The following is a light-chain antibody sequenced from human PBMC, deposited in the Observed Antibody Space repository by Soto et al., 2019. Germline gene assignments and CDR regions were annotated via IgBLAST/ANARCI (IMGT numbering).Light chain of an antibody. V-gene: IGKV3-20*01. CDR3: QQYCSSPPRYT. CDR1: QSVSSSY. CDR2: GAS. Sequence: EIVLTQSPGTLSLSPGERATLSCRASQSVSSSYLAWYQQKPGQAPRLLIYGASSRATGSPDRFSGSVSGTDFPLTISRLEPEDFAVDYCQQYCSSPPRYTGGQGTKLEIK. J-gene: IGKJ2*01.